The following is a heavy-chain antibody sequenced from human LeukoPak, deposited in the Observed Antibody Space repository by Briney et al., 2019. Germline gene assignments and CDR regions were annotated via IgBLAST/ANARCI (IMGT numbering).Heavy chain of an antibody. Sequence: NPSETLSLTCTVSGGSISSYYWSWIRQPPGKGLEWIAYIYYSGSTNYNPSLKSRVTISVDTSKNQFSLKLSSVTAADTAVYYCARTRNSGSSDYWGQGTPVTVSS. V-gene: IGHV4-59*01. CDR1: GGSISSYY. D-gene: IGHD6-19*01. J-gene: IGHJ4*02. CDR2: IYYSGST. CDR3: ARTRNSGSSDY.